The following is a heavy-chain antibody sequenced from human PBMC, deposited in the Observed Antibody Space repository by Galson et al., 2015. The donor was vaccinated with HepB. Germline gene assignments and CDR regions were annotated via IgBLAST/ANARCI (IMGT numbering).Heavy chain of an antibody. J-gene: IGHJ5*02. Sequence: SLRLSCAASGFTFSSYGMHWVRQAPGKGLEWVAVISYDGSNKYYADSVKGRFTISRDNSKNTLYLQMNSLRAEDTAVYYCAKAPGGYCSGGSCYSLWWFDPWGQGTLVTVSS. CDR3: AKAPGGYCSGGSCYSLWWFDP. D-gene: IGHD2-15*01. CDR1: GFTFSSYG. V-gene: IGHV3-30*18. CDR2: ISYDGSNK.